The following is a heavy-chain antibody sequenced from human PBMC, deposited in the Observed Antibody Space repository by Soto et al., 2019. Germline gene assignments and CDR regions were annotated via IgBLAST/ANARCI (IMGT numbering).Heavy chain of an antibody. V-gene: IGHV4-31*03. Sequence: QVQLQESGPGLVKPSQTLSLTCTVSGGSISSGGYYWSWIRQHPGKGLEWIGYIYYSGSTYYNPSPKSRVTISVDTSKNQFSLKLSSVTAADTAVYYCARDYYGSGSYYPNWFDPWGQGTLVTVSS. CDR1: GGSISSGGYY. D-gene: IGHD3-10*01. CDR3: ARDYYGSGSYYPNWFDP. CDR2: IYYSGST. J-gene: IGHJ5*02.